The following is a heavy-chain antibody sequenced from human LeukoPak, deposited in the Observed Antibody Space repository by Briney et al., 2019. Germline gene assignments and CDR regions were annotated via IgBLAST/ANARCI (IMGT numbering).Heavy chain of an antibody. CDR3: ARVLIAVAAFDY. D-gene: IGHD6-19*01. CDR1: GXSISSSSYY. V-gene: IGHV4-61*01. CDR2: IYYGGST. Sequence: SETLSLTCTVSGXSISSSSYYWTWIRQPPGKGLEWIGYIYYGGSTNYSPSLKSRVTISVDTSKNQVSLNLSSVTSADAAVYYCARVLIAVAAFDYWGQGTLVTVSS. J-gene: IGHJ4*02.